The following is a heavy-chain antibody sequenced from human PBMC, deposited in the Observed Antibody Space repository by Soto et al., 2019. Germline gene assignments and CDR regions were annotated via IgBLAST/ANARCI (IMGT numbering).Heavy chain of an antibody. Sequence: PGESLKISCKGSGYSFTSYWISWVRQMPGKGLEWMGRIDPSDSYTNYSPSFQGHVTISADKSISTAYLQWSSLKASDTAMYYCAIPSYGSGSYYYYYGMDVWGQGTTVTVSS. CDR3: AIPSYGSGSYYYYYGMDV. D-gene: IGHD3-10*01. CDR1: GYSFTSYW. V-gene: IGHV5-10-1*01. CDR2: IDPSDSYT. J-gene: IGHJ6*02.